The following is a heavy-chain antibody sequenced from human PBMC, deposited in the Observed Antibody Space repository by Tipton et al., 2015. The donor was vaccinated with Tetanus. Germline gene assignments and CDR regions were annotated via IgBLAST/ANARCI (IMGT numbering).Heavy chain of an antibody. CDR3: ARAPLEDYGDYGGGFYYYGMDV. CDR1: GGSFSGYY. Sequence: TLSLTCAVYGGSFSGYYWSWIRQPPGKGLEWIGEINHSGSTNYNPSLKSRVTISVDTSKNQFSLKLSSVTAADTAVYYCARAPLEDYGDYGGGFYYYGMDVWGQGTTVTVSS. CDR2: INHSGST. V-gene: IGHV4-34*01. D-gene: IGHD4-17*01. J-gene: IGHJ6*02.